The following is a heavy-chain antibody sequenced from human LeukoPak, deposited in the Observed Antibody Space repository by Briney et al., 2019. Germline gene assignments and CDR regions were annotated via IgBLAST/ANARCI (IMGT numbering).Heavy chain of an antibody. D-gene: IGHD2-21*02. J-gene: IGHJ6*02. CDR3: ARDERTYCDGDCSSMDV. CDR1: GFTFSSYA. V-gene: IGHV3-30-3*01. CDR2: ISYDGSNK. Sequence: PGGSLRLSCAASGFTFSSYAMHWVRQAPGKGLEWVAVISYDGSNKYYADSVKGRFTISRDNSKNTLYLQMNSLRAEDTAVYYCARDERTYCDGDCSSMDVWGQGTTVTVSS.